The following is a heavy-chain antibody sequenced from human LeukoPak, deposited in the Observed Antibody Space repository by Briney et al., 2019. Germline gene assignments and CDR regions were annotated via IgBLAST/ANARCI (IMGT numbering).Heavy chain of an antibody. CDR3: ASTDYYYDSGGFDY. CDR2: INPNSGGT. CDR1: GYAFTGYY. Sequence: GASVKVSCKASGYAFTGYYMHWVRQAPGQGLEWMGWINPNSGGTNYAQKFQGRVTMTRDTSISTAYMELSRLRSDDTAVYYCASTDYYYDSGGFDYWGQGTLVTVSS. V-gene: IGHV1-2*02. D-gene: IGHD3-22*01. J-gene: IGHJ4*02.